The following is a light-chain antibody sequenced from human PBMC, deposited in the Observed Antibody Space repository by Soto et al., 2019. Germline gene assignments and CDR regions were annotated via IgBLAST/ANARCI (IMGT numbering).Light chain of an antibody. V-gene: IGKV3-20*01. Sequence: ESVLTQSPGTLSLSPGERATLSCRASQSVSSSYLAWYQQKPGQAPRLLIYGASSRATGIPDRFSGSGSGTDFTLTISILEPEDFAVYYCQQYGSSSYTYGQGTKLEIK. CDR2: GAS. CDR3: QQYGSSSYT. CDR1: QSVSSSY. J-gene: IGKJ2*01.